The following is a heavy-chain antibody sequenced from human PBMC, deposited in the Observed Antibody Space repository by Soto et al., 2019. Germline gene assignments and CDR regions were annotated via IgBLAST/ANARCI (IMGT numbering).Heavy chain of an antibody. Sequence: XSVKDSFKASGYTFTCFYIHWVRQAPGQGLEWVGWINPNSGVTKNEQKFQGRVTMTRDKSITTAYMELTRLISDDTAVYYCVRGEVDTAPFDHWGQGTLVTVSS. D-gene: IGHD5-18*01. CDR1: GYTFTCFY. CDR2: INPNSGVT. J-gene: IGHJ5*02. CDR3: VRGEVDTAPFDH. V-gene: IGHV1-2*02.